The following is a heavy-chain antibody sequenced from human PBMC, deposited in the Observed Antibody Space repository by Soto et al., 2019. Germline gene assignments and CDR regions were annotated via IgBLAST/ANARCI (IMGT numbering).Heavy chain of an antibody. CDR1: GFTFSSYG. V-gene: IGHV3-33*01. Sequence: GSLRLSCAASGFTFSSYGMHWVRQAPGKGLEWVAVIWYDGSNKYYADSVKGRFTISRDNSKNTLYLQMNSLRAEDTAVYYCARGMTTVTTFDYWGQGTLVTVSS. CDR2: IWYDGSNK. D-gene: IGHD4-17*01. CDR3: ARGMTTVTTFDY. J-gene: IGHJ4*02.